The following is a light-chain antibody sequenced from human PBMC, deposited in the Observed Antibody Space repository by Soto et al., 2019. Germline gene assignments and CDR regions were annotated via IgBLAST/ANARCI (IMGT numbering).Light chain of an antibody. J-gene: IGKJ5*01. CDR2: DTS. Sequence: EKVMTQSPATLSVSPGESATLSCRASESVSDNLAWYHQKPGQAPRLLIYDTSTRATGIPARFSGSGSGTEFTLTISSLQSEDFAVYYCQQYNNWPPITFGQGTRLEIK. V-gene: IGKV3-15*01. CDR1: ESVSDN. CDR3: QQYNNWPPIT.